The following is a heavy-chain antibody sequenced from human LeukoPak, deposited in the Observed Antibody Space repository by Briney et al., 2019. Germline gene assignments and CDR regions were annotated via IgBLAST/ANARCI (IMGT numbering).Heavy chain of an antibody. V-gene: IGHV3-11*01. CDR1: GFTFSDYY. D-gene: IGHD3-22*01. CDR2: ISSSGSTI. CDR3: AKDSQYYYDSSGSPYYFDY. J-gene: IGHJ4*02. Sequence: GGSLRLSCAASGFTFSDYYMSWIRQAPGKGLEWVSYISSSGSTIYYADSVKGRFTISRDNAKNSLYLQMNSLRAEDTAVYYCAKDSQYYYDSSGSPYYFDYWGQGTLVTVSS.